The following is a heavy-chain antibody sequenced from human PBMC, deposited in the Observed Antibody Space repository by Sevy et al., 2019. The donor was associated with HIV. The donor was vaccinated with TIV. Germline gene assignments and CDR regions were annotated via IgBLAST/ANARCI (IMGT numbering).Heavy chain of an antibody. J-gene: IGHJ5*02. CDR1: GFTFSSYA. D-gene: IGHD2-2*01. CDR2: VSYDEKYK. CDR3: ARSNNIEVVPTA. V-gene: IGHV3-30*04. Sequence: GGSLRLSCAASGFTFSSYAMHWVRQAPGKGLEWVAAVSYDEKYKYYVDSVTGRFTISRDNSKNMLFLQMSSLRPEDTALYYCARSNNIEVVPTAWGQGTRVTVSS.